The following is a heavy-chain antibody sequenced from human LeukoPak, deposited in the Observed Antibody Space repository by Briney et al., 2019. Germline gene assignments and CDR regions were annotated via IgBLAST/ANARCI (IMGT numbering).Heavy chain of an antibody. Sequence: GGSLRLSCAASGFTVSSNYMSWVRQAPGKGLEWVSIIYSGGSTYYADSVKGRFTISRDNSKNTLYLEMNGLRAEDTAVYYCAKDGSGSYYKGPDYWGQGTLVTVSS. D-gene: IGHD3-10*01. CDR1: GFTVSSNY. J-gene: IGHJ4*02. V-gene: IGHV3-53*05. CDR3: AKDGSGSYYKGPDY. CDR2: IYSGGST.